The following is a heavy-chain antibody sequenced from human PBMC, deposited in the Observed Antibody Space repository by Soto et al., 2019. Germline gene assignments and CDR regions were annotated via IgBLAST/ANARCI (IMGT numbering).Heavy chain of an antibody. CDR1: GGTFSSYA. CDR3: ASGFGDCSGGSCYLYYFDY. Sequence: SVKVSCKASGGTFSSYAISWVRQAPGRGLEWMGGIIPIFGTANYAQKFQGRVTITADESTSTAYMELSSLRSEDTAVYYCASGFGDCSGGSCYLYYFDYSGQGTLVTVSS. J-gene: IGHJ4*02. CDR2: IIPIFGTA. V-gene: IGHV1-69*13. D-gene: IGHD2-15*01.